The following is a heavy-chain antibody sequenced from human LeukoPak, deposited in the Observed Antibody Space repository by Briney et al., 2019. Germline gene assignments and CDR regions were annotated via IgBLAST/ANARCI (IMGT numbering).Heavy chain of an antibody. Sequence: SGGSLRLSCAASGFTFSSYSMNWVRQAPGKGLEWVSSISSSSSYIYYADSVKGRFTISRDNAKNSLYLQMNSLRAEDTAGYYCARKGDYYYYYMDVWGKGTTVTISS. V-gene: IGHV3-21*01. CDR2: ISSSSSYI. CDR1: GFTFSSYS. CDR3: ARKGDYYYYYMDV. D-gene: IGHD1-26*01. J-gene: IGHJ6*03.